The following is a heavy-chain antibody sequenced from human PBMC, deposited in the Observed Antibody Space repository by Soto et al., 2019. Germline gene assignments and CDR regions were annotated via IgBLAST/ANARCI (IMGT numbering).Heavy chain of an antibody. CDR2: ISSASSET. D-gene: IGHD3-3*01. V-gene: IGHV3-21*01. CDR3: ARVDY. J-gene: IGHJ1*01. Sequence: GGSLRLSCETSGFTFSRVSMNWVRQVPGKGLEWVASISSASSETWYADSVKGRFIISRDNAQSSLFLQMNTLRTEDSARYYCARVDYWGPGTQVNVPS. CDR1: GFTFSRVS.